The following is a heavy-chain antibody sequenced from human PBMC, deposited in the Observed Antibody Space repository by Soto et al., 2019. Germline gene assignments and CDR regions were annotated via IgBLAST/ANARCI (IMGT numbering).Heavy chain of an antibody. CDR2: IYYSGTT. CDR3: ARRYGYSFDY. V-gene: IGHV4-59*08. Sequence: QVQLQESGPGLVKPSETLSLTCTVSGGSISSYYWSWIRQPPGKGLEWIGYIYYSGTTNYNPSLKSRVTIPVDTSKNQLSLKLSSVTAADTAVYYCARRYGYSFDYWGQGTLVTVSS. D-gene: IGHD5-18*01. J-gene: IGHJ4*02. CDR1: GGSISSYY.